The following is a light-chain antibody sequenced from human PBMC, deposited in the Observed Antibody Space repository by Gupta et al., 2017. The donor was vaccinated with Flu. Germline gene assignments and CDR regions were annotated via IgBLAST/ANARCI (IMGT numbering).Light chain of an antibody. Sequence: SYELTQPPSVSVSPGQTASITCSGDKLGDKYASWYQQKPGQSPVLVIYQDIKRPSGIPERFSGSNSGNTATLTISGTQAMDEADYYCQAWDSSSHVFGTGTKVTVL. J-gene: IGLJ1*01. CDR2: QDI. V-gene: IGLV3-1*01. CDR1: KLGDKY. CDR3: QAWDSSSHV.